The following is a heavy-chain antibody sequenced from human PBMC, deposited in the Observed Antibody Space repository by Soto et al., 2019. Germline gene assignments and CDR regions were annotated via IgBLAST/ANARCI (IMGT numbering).Heavy chain of an antibody. Sequence: GGSLRLSCADSGFTFSDYYMSWIRQAPGKGLEWVSYVSSSSSYTNYADSVKGRFTISRDNAKNSLYLQMNSLRDEDTAVYYCARGSSSGWYSSGSYFDYWGQEALVTVSS. J-gene: IGHJ4*02. D-gene: IGHD6-19*01. CDR3: ARGSSSGWYSSGSYFDY. CDR2: VSSSSSYT. CDR1: GFTFSDYY. V-gene: IGHV3-11*06.